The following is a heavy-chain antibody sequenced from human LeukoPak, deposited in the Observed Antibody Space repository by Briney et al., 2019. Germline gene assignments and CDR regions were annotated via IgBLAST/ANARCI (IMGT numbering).Heavy chain of an antibody. V-gene: IGHV3-30*12. CDR2: MSIDEDGGKT. J-gene: IGHJ4*02. Sequence: GGSLRLSCAASGFTFSSFGMHWVRRAPGKGLEWVAFMSIDEDGGKTYFADSVKGRFTISRDNSKKTVDLQMDSLRVDDTAIYYCARGLLEWLRLETYSFDYWGQGTLVTVSS. CDR1: GFTFSSFG. CDR3: ARGLLEWLRLETYSFDY. D-gene: IGHD5-12*01.